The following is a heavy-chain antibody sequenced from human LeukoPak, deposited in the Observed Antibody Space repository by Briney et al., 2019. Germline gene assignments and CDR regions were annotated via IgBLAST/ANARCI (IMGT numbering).Heavy chain of an antibody. CDR1: GYTLTELS. D-gene: IGHD3-3*01. V-gene: IGHV1-24*01. CDR2: FDPEDGET. Sequence: ASVKVSCKVSGYTLTELSMHWVRQAPGKGLEWMGGFDPEDGETIYAQKFQGRVTMTEDTSTDTAYMELSSLRSEDTAVYYCARIDFWSGYYAFDIWGQGTMVTVSS. CDR3: ARIDFWSGYYAFDI. J-gene: IGHJ3*02.